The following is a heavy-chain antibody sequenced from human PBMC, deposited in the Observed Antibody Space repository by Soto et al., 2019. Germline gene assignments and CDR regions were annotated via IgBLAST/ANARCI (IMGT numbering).Heavy chain of an antibody. CDR2: IKSDGSST. V-gene: IGHV3-74*01. Sequence: GGSLRLSCAASGFTFSTYWMHWVRQAPGKGLVWVSRIKSDGSSTTYADSVKGRFTISRDNARNTLYLQMNSLRAEDTAVYYCARDGSLHGDPNWFDPWGQGTLVTVSS. D-gene: IGHD4-17*01. J-gene: IGHJ5*02. CDR3: ARDGSLHGDPNWFDP. CDR1: GFTFSTYW.